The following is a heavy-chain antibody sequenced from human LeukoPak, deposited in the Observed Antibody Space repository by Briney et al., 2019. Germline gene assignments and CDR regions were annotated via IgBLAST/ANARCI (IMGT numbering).Heavy chain of an antibody. CDR1: GFTFDDYA. CDR2: ISWNSGSI. J-gene: IGHJ6*03. V-gene: IGHV3-9*01. Sequence: PGRSLRLSCAASGFTFDDYAMHWVRQAPGKGLEWVSGISWNSGSIGYADSVKGRFTISRDNAKNSLYLQMNSLRAEDTALYYCAKEGSDSSGYYYYYMDVWGKGTTVTISS. D-gene: IGHD3-22*01. CDR3: AKEGSDSSGYYYYYMDV.